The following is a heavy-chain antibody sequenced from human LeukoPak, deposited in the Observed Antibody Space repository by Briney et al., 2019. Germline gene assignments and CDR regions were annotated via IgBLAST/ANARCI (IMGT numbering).Heavy chain of an antibody. CDR3: AKGRDGYTAFDY. CDR2: ISGSGGST. J-gene: IGHJ4*02. V-gene: IGHV3-23*01. CDR1: RFTFSSYA. Sequence: GGSLRLSCAASRFTFSSYAMSWVRQAPGKGLEWVSTISGSGGSTYYADSVKGRFTISRDNSKNTLYLQMNSLRAEDTAVYYCAKGRDGYTAFDYWGQGTLATVSS. D-gene: IGHD5-24*01.